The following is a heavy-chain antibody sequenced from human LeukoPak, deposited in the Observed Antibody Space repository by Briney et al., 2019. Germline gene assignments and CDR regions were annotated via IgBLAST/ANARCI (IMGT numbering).Heavy chain of an antibody. CDR2: ISYSGSP. Sequence: SQTLSLTCTVSGASISSGGYYWSWIRQHPGKGLEWIGYISYSGSPYYNPSLKRRVTILVDTSRNQFSLKLSSVTAADTGVYYCARGPHCSSTSCYSEYFHHWGQGTLVTVSS. D-gene: IGHD2-2*01. V-gene: IGHV4-31*03. J-gene: IGHJ1*01. CDR3: ARGPHCSSTSCYSEYFHH. CDR1: GASISSGGYY.